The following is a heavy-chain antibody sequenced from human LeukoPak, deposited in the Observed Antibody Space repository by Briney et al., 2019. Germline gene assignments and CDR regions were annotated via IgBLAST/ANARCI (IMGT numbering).Heavy chain of an antibody. CDR2: IYTSGST. CDR3: ARVTGWRETSYYFDY. J-gene: IGHJ4*02. D-gene: IGHD6-19*01. V-gene: IGHV4-4*07. CDR1: GGSISSYY. Sequence: SETLSLTCTVSGGSISSYYWSWIRQPAGKGLEWIGRIYTSGSTNYNPSLKSRVTMSVDTSKNQFSLKMSSVTAADTAVYYCARVTGWRETSYYFDYWGQGTLVTVSS.